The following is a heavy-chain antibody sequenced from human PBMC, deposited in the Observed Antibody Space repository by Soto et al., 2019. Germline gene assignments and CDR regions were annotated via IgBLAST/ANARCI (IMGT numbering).Heavy chain of an antibody. CDR3: AKDRGGWYTFDY. V-gene: IGHV3-30*18. CDR2: ISYDGSNK. D-gene: IGHD6-19*01. J-gene: IGHJ4*02. Sequence: QVQLVESGGGVVQPGRSLRLSCAASGFTFSSYGMHRVRQAPGKGLEWVAVISYDGSNKYYADSVKGRFTISRDNSKNTLYLQMNSLRAEDTAVYYCAKDRGGWYTFDYWGQGTLVTVSS. CDR1: GFTFSSYG.